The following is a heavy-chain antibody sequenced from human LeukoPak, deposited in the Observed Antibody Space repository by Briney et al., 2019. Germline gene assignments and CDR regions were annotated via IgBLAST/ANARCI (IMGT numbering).Heavy chain of an antibody. D-gene: IGHD1-26*01. J-gene: IGHJ3*02. CDR3: ARGYSGSYGEAFDI. V-gene: IGHV4-34*01. CDR1: GGSFSGYY. CDR2: INHSGST. Sequence: SETLSLTCAVYGGSFSGYYWSWIRQPPGKGLEWIGEINHSGSTNYNPSLKSRVTISVDTSKNQFSLKLSSVTAADTAVYYCARGYSGSYGEAFDIWGQGTMVTVSS.